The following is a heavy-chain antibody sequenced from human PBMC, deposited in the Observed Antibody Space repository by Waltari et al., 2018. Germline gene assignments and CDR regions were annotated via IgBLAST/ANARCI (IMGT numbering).Heavy chain of an antibody. J-gene: IGHJ6*02. CDR3: ARGEYSSGWYLGYYYYYGMDV. CDR1: GFTFSSYG. D-gene: IGHD6-19*01. V-gene: IGHV3-33*01. CDR2: IWYDGSNK. Sequence: QVQLVESGGGVVQPGRSLRLSCAASGFTFSSYGMHWVRQAPGKGLEWVAVIWYDGSNKYYADSVKGRFTISRDNSKNTLYLQMNSLRAEDTAVYYCARGEYSSGWYLGYYYYYGMDVWGQGTTVTVSS.